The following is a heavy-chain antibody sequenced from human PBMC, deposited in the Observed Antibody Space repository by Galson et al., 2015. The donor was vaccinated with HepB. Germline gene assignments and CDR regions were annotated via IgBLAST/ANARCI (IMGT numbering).Heavy chain of an antibody. CDR1: GYTFTDYY. J-gene: IGHJ4*02. Sequence: VKVSCKVSGYTFTDYYMHWVQQAPGKGLERMGLVDPEDGETIYAEKFQGRVTITADTSTDTAYMELSSLISADTAVYYCARGRVVLRYFDWLLIHNWNDPPDFDYWGQGTLVTVSS. D-gene: IGHD3-9*01. V-gene: IGHV1-69-2*01. CDR2: VDPEDGET. CDR3: ARGRVVLRYFDWLLIHNWNDPPDFDY.